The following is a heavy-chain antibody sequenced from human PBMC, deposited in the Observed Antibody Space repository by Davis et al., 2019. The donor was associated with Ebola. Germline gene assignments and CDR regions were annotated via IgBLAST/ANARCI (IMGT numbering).Heavy chain of an antibody. CDR3: ARAGTGYYDFWSGYYYDAFDI. CDR1: GFTFSSYW. CDR2: INSDGSST. D-gene: IGHD3-3*01. J-gene: IGHJ3*02. Sequence: HTGGSLRLSCAASGFTFSSYWMHWVRQAPGKGLVWVSRINSDGSSTSYADSVKGRFTISRDNAKNTLYLQMNSLRAEDTAVYYCARAGTGYYDFWSGYYYDAFDIWGQGTMVTVSS. V-gene: IGHV3-74*01.